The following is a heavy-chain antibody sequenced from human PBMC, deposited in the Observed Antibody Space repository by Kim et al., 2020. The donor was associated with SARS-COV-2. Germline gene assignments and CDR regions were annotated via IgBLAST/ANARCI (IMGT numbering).Heavy chain of an antibody. CDR1: GFTFSSYA. J-gene: IGHJ4*02. V-gene: IGHV3-30*04. D-gene: IGHD6-19*01. CDR3: AREWAVAGGGDCLDY. Sequence: GGSLRLSCAASGFTFSSYAMHWVRQAPGKGLEWVAVISYDGSNKSYADSVKGRFTISRDNSKNTLYLQMNSLRAEDTAVYYCAREWAVAGGGDCLDYWGQGTLVTVSS. CDR2: ISYDGSNK.